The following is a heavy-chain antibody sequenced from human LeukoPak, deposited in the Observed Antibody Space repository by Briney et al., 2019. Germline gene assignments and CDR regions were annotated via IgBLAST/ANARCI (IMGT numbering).Heavy chain of an antibody. CDR1: GGTFSSYA. CDR3: ARTKLELPPYYYYYMDV. J-gene: IGHJ6*03. Sequence: SVKVSCKASGGTFSSYAISWVRQAPGQGLEWMGGIIPIFGTANYAQKFQGRVTITADKSTSTAYMELSSLRSEDTAVYYCARTKLELPPYYYYYMDVWGKGTTVTVSS. CDR2: IIPIFGTA. D-gene: IGHD1-7*01. V-gene: IGHV1-69*06.